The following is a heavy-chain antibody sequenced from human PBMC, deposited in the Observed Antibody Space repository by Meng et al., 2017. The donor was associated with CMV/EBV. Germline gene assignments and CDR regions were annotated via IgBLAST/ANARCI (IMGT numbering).Heavy chain of an antibody. V-gene: IGHV1-2*02. Sequence: ASVKVSCKASGYTFTGYYMHWVRQAPGQGLEWMGWINPNSGGTNYAQKFQGRVTMTRDTSISTAYMELSRLRSDDTAVYYCARDQRVGATRTWLAGQDYWGQGTLVTVSS. CDR2: INPNSGGT. CDR3: ARDQRVGATRTWLAGQDY. D-gene: IGHD1-26*01. J-gene: IGHJ4*02. CDR1: GYTFTGYY.